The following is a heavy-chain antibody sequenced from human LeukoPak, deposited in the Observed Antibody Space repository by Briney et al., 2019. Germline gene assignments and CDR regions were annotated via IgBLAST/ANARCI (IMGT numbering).Heavy chain of an antibody. CDR2: INHSGST. V-gene: IGHV4-34*01. D-gene: IGHD3-10*01. CDR1: GGSFSGYY. Sequence: SETLSLTCAVYGGSFSGYYWSWIRQPPGKGLEWIGEINHSGSTNYNPSLKSRVTISVDTSKNQFSLKLNSVTAADTAVYYCARPRLLYGSGPTLVWGPGTLVTVSS. CDR3: ARPRLLYGSGPTLV. J-gene: IGHJ4*02.